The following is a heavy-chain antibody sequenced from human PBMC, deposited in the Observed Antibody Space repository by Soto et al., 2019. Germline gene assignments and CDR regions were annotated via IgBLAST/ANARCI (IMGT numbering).Heavy chain of an antibody. CDR3: ARDVSPGISSLYLDAFDI. D-gene: IGHD3-10*01. CDR2: IKKDESKI. V-gene: IGHV3-7*05. J-gene: IGHJ3*02. CDR1: GFSFGSSW. Sequence: VQLVESGGDLVQPGGSLRLSCAASGFSFGSSWMTWVRQAPGKGLEWVANIKKDESKINYLDSVRGRFTVSRDNAKNSLYLEMNSLRAEDTALYYCARDVSPGISSLYLDAFDIWGQGTMVTVSS.